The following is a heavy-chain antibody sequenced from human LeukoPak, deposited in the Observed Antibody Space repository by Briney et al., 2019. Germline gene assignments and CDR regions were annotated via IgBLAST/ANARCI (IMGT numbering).Heavy chain of an antibody. V-gene: IGHV4-59*01. CDR2: IYYSGST. CDR1: GGSINSYY. D-gene: IGHD1-26*01. J-gene: IGHJ4*02. Sequence: SETLSLTCTVSGGSINSYYWSWIRQPPGKGLEWIAYIYYSGSTSYNPALKSRVTISVDTSKNQFSLKLNSVTAADTAMYYCARLFHPALSGNYPFDYWGQGTLVTVSS. CDR3: ARLFHPALSGNYPFDY.